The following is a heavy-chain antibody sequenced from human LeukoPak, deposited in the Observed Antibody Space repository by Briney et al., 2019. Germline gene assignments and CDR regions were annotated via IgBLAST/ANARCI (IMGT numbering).Heavy chain of an antibody. D-gene: IGHD1-26*01. CDR2: VHLSGAS. V-gene: IGHV4-4*02. CDR3: ARESGAFSPFGF. Sequence: SETLSLTCAVSGGSILSTNWWSWVRQPPGKGLEWIGEVHLSGASNYNPSLKSRVSMSIDKSRNHLSLELTSVTAADTAIYYCARESGAFSPFGFWGQGTLVTVSS. CDR1: GGSILSTNW. J-gene: IGHJ4*02.